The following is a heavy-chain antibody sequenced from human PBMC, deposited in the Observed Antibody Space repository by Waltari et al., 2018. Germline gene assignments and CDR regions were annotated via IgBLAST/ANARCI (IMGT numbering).Heavy chain of an antibody. Sequence: QVQLQESGPGVVKSSQTLSLTCTVSGGSISRGGDFWSWIRQSPGRGPEWIGVIYDSANNNYNPALKSRVILTIDISKNQFSLKLRSVTAADTAVYYCARQGLNWNAQRGSQSAFDIWGQGAMVTVSA. D-gene: IGHD1-1*01. J-gene: IGHJ3*02. CDR3: ARQGLNWNAQRGSQSAFDI. V-gene: IGHV4-30-4*08. CDR1: GGSISRGGDF. CDR2: IYDSANN.